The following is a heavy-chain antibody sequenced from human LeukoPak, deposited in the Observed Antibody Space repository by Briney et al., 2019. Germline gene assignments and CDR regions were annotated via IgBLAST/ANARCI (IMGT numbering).Heavy chain of an antibody. CDR1: GFTFSSYA. CDR3: ANGPSFYDSSGYYYSDAFDI. D-gene: IGHD3-22*01. V-gene: IGHV3-23*01. Sequence: GGSLRLSCAASGFTFSSYAMSWVRQAPGKGLEWVSAISGSGGSTYYADSVKGRFTISRDNSKNTLYLQMNSLRAEDTAVYYCANGPSFYDSSGYYYSDAFDIWGKGTMVTVSS. J-gene: IGHJ3*02. CDR2: ISGSGGST.